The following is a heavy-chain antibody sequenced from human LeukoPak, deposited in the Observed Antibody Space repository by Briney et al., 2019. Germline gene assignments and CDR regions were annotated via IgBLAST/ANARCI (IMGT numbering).Heavy chain of an antibody. CDR2: ISSNGGST. V-gene: IGHV3-64*01. D-gene: IGHD7-27*01. J-gene: IGHJ6*03. CDR1: GFTFSSYA. CDR3: ARGRTGNYYYYYMDV. Sequence: GGSLRLSCAASGFTFSSYAMHCVRQAPGKGLEYVSAISSNGGSTYYANSVKGRFTISRDNSKNTLYLQMCSLRAQDMAVYYCARGRTGNYYYYYMDVWGKGTTVTVSS.